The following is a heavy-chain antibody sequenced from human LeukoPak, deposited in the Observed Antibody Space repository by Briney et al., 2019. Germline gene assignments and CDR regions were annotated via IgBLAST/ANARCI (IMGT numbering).Heavy chain of an antibody. J-gene: IGHJ4*02. Sequence: SETLSLTCAVSGDSISSDYWSWVRQPPGKGLEWIGYIYYTGSTNYNPSLKSRVTISVDTSKNQFSLKLSSVTAADTAVYYCARGWNFDWLLYDYWGQGTLVTVSS. CDR1: GDSISSDY. V-gene: IGHV4-59*01. D-gene: IGHD3-9*01. CDR2: IYYTGST. CDR3: ARGWNFDWLLYDY.